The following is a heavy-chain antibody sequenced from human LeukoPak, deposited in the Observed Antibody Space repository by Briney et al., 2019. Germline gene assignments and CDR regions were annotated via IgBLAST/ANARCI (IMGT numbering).Heavy chain of an antibody. J-gene: IGHJ5*02. D-gene: IGHD6-13*01. V-gene: IGHV4-34*01. CDR1: GGSFSGYY. Sequence: SETLSLTCAVYGGSFSGYYWNWLRQPPGKGLEWIGEINHSGSTNYNPSLKSRVTISVDTSKNQFSLKLSSVTAADTAVYYCARGFNSSWYFTHGPCCFDHWGQGTLVTVSS. CDR2: INHSGST. CDR3: ARGFNSSWYFTHGPCCFDH.